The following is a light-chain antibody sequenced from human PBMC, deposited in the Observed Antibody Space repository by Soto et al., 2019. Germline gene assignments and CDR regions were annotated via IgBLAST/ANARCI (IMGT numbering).Light chain of an antibody. CDR1: QSVSTL. CDR2: KAS. V-gene: IGKV1-5*03. CDR3: QQYKSYSQWT. Sequence: DFQMTLSPSTLSASVGERVTITCRASQSVSTLLAWYQQKPGKAPKLLIYKASSLESGVPSRFSGSGSGTEFTLTISGLQPDDFATYYCQQYKSYSQWTFGQGTRWIS. J-gene: IGKJ1*01.